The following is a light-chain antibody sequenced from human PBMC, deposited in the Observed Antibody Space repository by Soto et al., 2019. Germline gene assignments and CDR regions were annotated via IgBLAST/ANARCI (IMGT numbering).Light chain of an antibody. V-gene: IGKV3-20*01. CDR3: QQYGSSPWT. Sequence: EIVLKQSPGTLSLSKGERATLSCRASQSVSSNYLGWYPQKPGQAPRLLIYAASSRATGIPDRFSGSGSGTDFTLTISRLEPEDFAVYFCQQYGSSPWTFGHGSMVDVK. J-gene: IGKJ1*01. CDR2: AAS. CDR1: QSVSSNY.